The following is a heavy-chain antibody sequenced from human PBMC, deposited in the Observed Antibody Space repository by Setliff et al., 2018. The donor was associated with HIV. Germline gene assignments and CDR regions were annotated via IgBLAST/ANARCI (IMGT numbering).Heavy chain of an antibody. CDR3: VRDRGISSFET. V-gene: IGHV6-1*01. J-gene: IGHJ3*02. Sequence: SQTLSLTCAISGDNVSSGTSAWSWIRQSPSRGLEWLGRTYYRSTWRFGYADSVRGRISIAPDTSKNQFSMQLKSVIPEDAAVYFCVRDRGISSFETWGQGTKVTVSS. D-gene: IGHD3-10*01. CDR1: GDNVSSGTSA. CDR2: TYYRSTWRF.